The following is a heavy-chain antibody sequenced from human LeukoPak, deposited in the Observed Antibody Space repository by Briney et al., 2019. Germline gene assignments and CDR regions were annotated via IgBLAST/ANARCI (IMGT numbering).Heavy chain of an antibody. CDR3: ARGGFFGNWFDP. J-gene: IGHJ5*02. Sequence: SETLSLTCAVYGGSFSGYYWSWIRQPPGKGLEWIGEINHSGSTNYNSSLKSRVTISVDTSKNQFSLKLSSVTAADTAVYYCARGGFFGNWFDPWGQGTLVTVSS. CDR2: INHSGST. V-gene: IGHV4-34*01. CDR1: GGSFSGYY. D-gene: IGHD3-3*01.